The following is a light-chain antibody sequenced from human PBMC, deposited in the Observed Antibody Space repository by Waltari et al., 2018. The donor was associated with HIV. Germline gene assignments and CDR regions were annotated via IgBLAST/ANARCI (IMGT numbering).Light chain of an antibody. CDR3: LQTDSMRLT. CDR1: QNIHTS. CDR2: GAS. V-gene: IGKV1-39*01. Sequence: DIQMTQSPSSLSASVGDRVSITCRAGQNIHTSLNRYQQQPGSAPQLLIFGASRLPSGFPSRFSGSGSETDFTLAIDNLQVEDFATYYCLQTDSMRLTFCPGTKVD. J-gene: IGKJ3*01.